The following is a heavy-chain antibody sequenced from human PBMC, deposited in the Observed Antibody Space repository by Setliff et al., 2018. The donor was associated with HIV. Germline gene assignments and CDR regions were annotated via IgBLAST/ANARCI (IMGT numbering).Heavy chain of an antibody. CDR3: AKDHAEAMEQQLVPEYYGMDV. D-gene: IGHD6-13*01. CDR2: ISGSGGST. Sequence: HPSETLSLTCAVSGDSMSSGDSSWSWIRQAPGKGLEWVSAISGSGGSTYYADSVKGRFTISRDNSKNTLYLQMNSLRAEDTAVYYCAKDHAEAMEQQLVPEYYGMDVWGQGTTVTVSS. CDR1: GDSMSSGDSS. V-gene: IGHV3-23*01. J-gene: IGHJ6*02.